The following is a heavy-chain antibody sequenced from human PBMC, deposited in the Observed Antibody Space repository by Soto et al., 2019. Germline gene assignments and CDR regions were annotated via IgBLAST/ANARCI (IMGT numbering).Heavy chain of an antibody. CDR2: IGNTLDTI. Sequence: EVQLVESGGVLVQTGGSLRLSCAASGFAFSGHTMNWVRQAPGKGLEWVAYIGNTLDTIYYADSVKGRFIISRDDAMKSVFLHMGSLREDDTAVYYCARGNCSGGSCYGFDVWARGTTVTVPS. CDR1: GFAFSGHT. J-gene: IGHJ6*02. D-gene: IGHD2-15*01. V-gene: IGHV3-48*02. CDR3: ARGNCSGGSCYGFDV.